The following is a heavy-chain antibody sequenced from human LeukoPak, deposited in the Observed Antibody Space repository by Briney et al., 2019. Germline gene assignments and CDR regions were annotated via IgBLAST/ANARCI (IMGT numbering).Heavy chain of an antibody. Sequence: PGRSLRLSCAASGFSFDGYAMHWVRQAPGKGLQWVSGISWNSDSLGYADSVKGRFTISRDNAKNSLYLQTNDLRAEDMAVYYCAKGRGSAWNYYYYYMDVWGKGTTVTVSS. CDR1: GFSFDGYA. CDR2: ISWNSDSL. J-gene: IGHJ6*03. CDR3: AKGRGSAWNYYYYYMDV. V-gene: IGHV3-9*03. D-gene: IGHD6-19*01.